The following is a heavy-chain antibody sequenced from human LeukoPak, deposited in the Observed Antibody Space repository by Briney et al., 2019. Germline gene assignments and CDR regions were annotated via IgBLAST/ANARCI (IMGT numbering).Heavy chain of an antibody. Sequence: GASVKVSCKASGYTFTSYGISWVRQAPGQGLEWMGWISAYNGNTNYAQKLQGRVTMTTDTSTSKAYMELRSLRSDDTAVYYCARLLMGYGSGFGAFDIWGQGTMVTVSS. CDR2: ISAYNGNT. CDR1: GYTFTSYG. V-gene: IGHV1-18*01. J-gene: IGHJ3*02. CDR3: ARLLMGYGSGFGAFDI. D-gene: IGHD3-10*01.